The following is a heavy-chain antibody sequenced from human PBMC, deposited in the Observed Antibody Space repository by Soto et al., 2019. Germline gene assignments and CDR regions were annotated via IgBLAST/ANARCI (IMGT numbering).Heavy chain of an antibody. V-gene: IGHV4-34*01. D-gene: IGHD3-9*01. Sequence: SETLSLTCAVYGGSFSGYYWSWIRQPPGKGLEWIGEINHSGSTNYNPSLKSRVTISVDTSKNQFSLKLSSVTAADTAVYYCARGLNDILTDSTWRWFDPWGQGTLVTVSS. J-gene: IGHJ5*02. CDR3: ARGLNDILTDSTWRWFDP. CDR1: GGSFSGYY. CDR2: INHSGST.